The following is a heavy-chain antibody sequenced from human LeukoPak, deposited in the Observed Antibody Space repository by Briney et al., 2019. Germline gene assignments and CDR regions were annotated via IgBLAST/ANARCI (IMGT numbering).Heavy chain of an antibody. V-gene: IGHV4-39*07. CDR2: IYHSGST. CDR1: GGSISSSSYY. Sequence: MPSETLSLTCTVSGGSISSSSYYWGWIRQPPGKGLEWIGEIYHSGSTNYNPSLKSRVTISVDKSKNQFSLKLSSVTAADTAVYYCASYGDLRAFDIWGQGTMVTVSS. CDR3: ASYGDLRAFDI. J-gene: IGHJ3*02. D-gene: IGHD4-17*01.